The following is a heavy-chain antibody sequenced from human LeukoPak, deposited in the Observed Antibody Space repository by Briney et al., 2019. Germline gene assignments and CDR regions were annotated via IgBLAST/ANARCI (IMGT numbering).Heavy chain of an antibody. J-gene: IGHJ6*02. CDR2: ISGSGGGT. CDR1: GFTFSNYA. D-gene: IGHD2-2*01. Sequence: GGSLRLSCAAYGFTFSNYAMNWVRQAPGKGLEWVSAISGSGGGTYYTDSVKGRFTISRDNSKNTLYLQMNSLRAEDTAVYYCAKGYFSSTSCPMDVWGQGTTVTVSS. V-gene: IGHV3-23*01. CDR3: AKGYFSSTSCPMDV.